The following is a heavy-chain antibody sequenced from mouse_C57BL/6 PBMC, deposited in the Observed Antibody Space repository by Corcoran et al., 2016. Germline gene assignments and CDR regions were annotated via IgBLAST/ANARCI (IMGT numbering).Heavy chain of an antibody. CDR1: GYTFTDYY. Sequence: QVQLKQSGAELVRPGASVKLSCKASGYTFTDYYINWVKQRPGQGLEWIARIYPGSGNTYYNEKFKGKATLTAEKSSSTAYMQLSSLTSEDSAVYFCARGLLLPFYAMDYWGQGTSVTVSS. D-gene: IGHD1-1*01. J-gene: IGHJ4*01. CDR3: ARGLLLPFYAMDY. V-gene: IGHV1-76*01. CDR2: IYPGSGNT.